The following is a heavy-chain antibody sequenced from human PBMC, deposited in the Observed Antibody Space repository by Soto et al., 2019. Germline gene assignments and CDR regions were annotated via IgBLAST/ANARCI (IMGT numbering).Heavy chain of an antibody. Sequence: ASVKVSWKASGYTFTSYDINWVRQATGQGLEWMGWMNPNSGNTGYAQKFQGRVTMTRNTSISTAYMELSSLRSEDTAVYYCARERSSGWYVDYWGQGTLVTVSS. V-gene: IGHV1-8*01. D-gene: IGHD6-19*01. CDR1: GYTFTSYD. CDR2: MNPNSGNT. CDR3: ARERSSGWYVDY. J-gene: IGHJ4*02.